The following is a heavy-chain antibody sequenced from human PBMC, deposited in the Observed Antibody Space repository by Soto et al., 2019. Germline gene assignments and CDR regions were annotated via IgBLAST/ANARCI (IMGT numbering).Heavy chain of an antibody. CDR2: ISGSGGST. CDR1: GFTFSSYA. D-gene: IGHD3-10*01. J-gene: IGHJ4*02. CDR3: AKLVFSRTELLYYFDY. V-gene: IGHV3-23*01. Sequence: GGSLRLSCAASGFTFSSYAMSWVRQAPGKGLEWVSAISGSGGSTYYADSVKGRFTISRDNSKNTLYLQMNSLRAEDTAVYYCAKLVFSRTELLYYFDYWGQGTLVTVSS.